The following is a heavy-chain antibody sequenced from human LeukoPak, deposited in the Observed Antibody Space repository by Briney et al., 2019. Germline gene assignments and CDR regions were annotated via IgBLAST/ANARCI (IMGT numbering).Heavy chain of an antibody. Sequence: ASVKVSCKASGYTFIVYYMYWVRQAPGQGLEWMGWINPNSGVTNYAQKFQGRVTMTRDKSISAAYMELSGLTSDDTAVYYCARGDSSKWYRAFDIWGKGTMVTVSS. CDR3: ARGDSSKWYRAFDI. CDR2: INPNSGVT. V-gene: IGHV1-2*02. D-gene: IGHD6-13*01. J-gene: IGHJ3*02. CDR1: GYTFIVYY.